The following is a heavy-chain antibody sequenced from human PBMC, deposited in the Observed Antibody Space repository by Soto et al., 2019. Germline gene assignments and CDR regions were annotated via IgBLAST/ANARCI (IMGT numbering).Heavy chain of an antibody. J-gene: IGHJ5*02. D-gene: IGHD3-16*02. CDR1: GFTFSSYW. CDR3: VRDECGYPRSPHP. Sequence: GGSLRHSCAASGFTFSSYWMHWVRQAPGKGLVWVSRINSDGSSTSYADSVKGRFSISRDNAKNTLYLQMNSLRAEDTAMYYCVRDECGYPRSPHPWGHGTLLTVS. CDR2: INSDGSST. V-gene: IGHV3-74*01.